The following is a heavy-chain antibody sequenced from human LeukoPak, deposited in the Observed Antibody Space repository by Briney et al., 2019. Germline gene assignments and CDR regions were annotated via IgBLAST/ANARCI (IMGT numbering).Heavy chain of an antibody. Sequence: GGSLRLSCTASGFAFSSHWIHWVRQGPGKGLVWVSTLNSAGSIAPYADSVKGRFTISRDNAKNSLYLQMNSLRAEDTAVYYCARDRHDYGGNSGYWGQGTLVTVSS. CDR3: ARDRHDYGGNSGY. CDR2: LNSAGSIA. D-gene: IGHD4-23*01. V-gene: IGHV3-74*01. J-gene: IGHJ4*02. CDR1: GFAFSSHW.